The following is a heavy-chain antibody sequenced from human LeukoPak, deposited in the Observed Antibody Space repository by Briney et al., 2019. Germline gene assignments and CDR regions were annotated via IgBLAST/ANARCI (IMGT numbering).Heavy chain of an antibody. Sequence: GGSLRLSCTASGLTFSTSGFNSVRQAPGKGLEWVASIGPTGSDRYHADSIKGRFTISRDNANNFLYLQMNSLRAEDTAVYYCATETNGRHYDYWGQGTLLTVSS. CDR1: GLTFSTSG. CDR2: IGPTGSDR. CDR3: ATETNGRHYDY. J-gene: IGHJ4*02. D-gene: IGHD1-14*01. V-gene: IGHV3-21*06.